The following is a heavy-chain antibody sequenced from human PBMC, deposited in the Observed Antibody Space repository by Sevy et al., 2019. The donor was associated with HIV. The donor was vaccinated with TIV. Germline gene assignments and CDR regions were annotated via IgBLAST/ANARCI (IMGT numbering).Heavy chain of an antibody. CDR1: GFTFSIYS. Sequence: GGSLRLSCAASGFTFSIYSMNWVRQAPGKGLEWVSSISSSSSHIYYGDSVKGRFTISRDNAENSLYLQMNSVRAEDTAVYYCARDLFSGGNAVYGYWGQGTLVTVSS. V-gene: IGHV3-21*01. J-gene: IGHJ4*02. D-gene: IGHD2-15*01. CDR2: ISSSSSHI. CDR3: ARDLFSGGNAVYGY.